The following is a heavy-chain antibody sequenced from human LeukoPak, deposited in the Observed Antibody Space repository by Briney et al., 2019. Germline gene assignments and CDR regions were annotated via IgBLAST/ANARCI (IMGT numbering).Heavy chain of an antibody. V-gene: IGHV4-38-2*02. CDR3: ARDRRDYCSSTSCYPYYYYYYYMDV. D-gene: IGHD2-2*01. CDR2: IYHSGST. Sequence: PSETLSLTCAVSGYSISSGYYWGWIRQPPGKGLEWIGSIYHSGSTYYNPSLRSRVTISVDTSKNQFSLKLSSVTAADTAVYYCARDRRDYCSSTSCYPYYYYYYYMDVWGKGTTVTVSS. J-gene: IGHJ6*03. CDR1: GYSISSGYY.